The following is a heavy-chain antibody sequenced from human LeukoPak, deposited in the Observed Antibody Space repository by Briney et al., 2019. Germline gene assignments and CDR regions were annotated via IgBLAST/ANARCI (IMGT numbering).Heavy chain of an antibody. J-gene: IGHJ4*02. CDR1: GFTFSAYW. V-gene: IGHV3-7*01. CDR3: AKHPQD. CDR2: IKPDGGEK. Sequence: GGSLRLSCAASGFTFSAYWMNWVRQAPGKGLEWVASIKPDGGEKYYVDSVRGRFTISRDNAKNSLYLQMNSLRAEDTAVYYCAKHPQDWGQGTLVSVSS.